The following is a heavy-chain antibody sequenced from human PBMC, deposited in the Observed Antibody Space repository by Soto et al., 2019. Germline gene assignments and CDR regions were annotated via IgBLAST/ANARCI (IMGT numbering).Heavy chain of an antibody. CDR3: ATELGENPASPFDA. CDR2: IIPLFGTA. V-gene: IGHV1-69*06. Sequence: QVQLVQSGADVKKPGSSVKVSCQASGVTFSSETLGWVRQAPGQGLEWVGGIIPLFGTASYAQKFQGRVTITADRSTSAVSMELSSLRSDDTAVYFCATELGENPASPFDAWGQGTLVTVSS. CDR1: GVTFSSET. D-gene: IGHD3-10*01. J-gene: IGHJ4*02.